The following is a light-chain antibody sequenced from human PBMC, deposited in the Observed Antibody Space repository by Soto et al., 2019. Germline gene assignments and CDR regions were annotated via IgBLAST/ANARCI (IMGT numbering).Light chain of an antibody. V-gene: IGKV1-5*01. J-gene: IGKJ1*01. CDR3: QQYKIRST. CDR1: ERVATW. Sequence: DIQMTQSPSSLSASVGDTVTITCRASERVATWLAWYHQKPGNAPKVVIYDVSKLGSGVPSRFSGSGSETEFTLSITGLQPEDSATYFCQQYKIRSTFGQGTKVEV. CDR2: DVS.